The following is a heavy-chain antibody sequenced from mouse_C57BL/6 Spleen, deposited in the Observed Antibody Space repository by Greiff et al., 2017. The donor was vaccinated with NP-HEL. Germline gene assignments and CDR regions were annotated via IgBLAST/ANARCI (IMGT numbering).Heavy chain of an antibody. CDR1: GFTFSNYW. Sequence: EVKLVESGGGLVQPGGSMKLSCVASGFTFSNYWMNWVRQSPEKGLEWVAQIRLKSDNYATHYAESVKGRFTISRDDSKSSVYLQMNNLRAEDTGIYYCTAPYYLDYWGQGTTLTVSS. CDR3: TAPYYLDY. V-gene: IGHV6-3*01. CDR2: IRLKSDNYAT. J-gene: IGHJ2*01.